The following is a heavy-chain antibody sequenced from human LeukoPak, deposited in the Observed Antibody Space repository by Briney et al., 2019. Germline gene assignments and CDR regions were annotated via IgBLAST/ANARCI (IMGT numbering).Heavy chain of an antibody. CDR1: GYTFTSYG. J-gene: IGHJ4*02. V-gene: IGHV1-18*01. D-gene: IGHD2-15*01. CDR3: ARMGYCSGGSCYSDFDY. Sequence: ASVKVSCKASGYTFTSYGISWVRQAPGQGLEWMGWISACNGNTNYAQKLQGRVTMTTDTSTGTAYMELRSLRSDDTAVYYCARMGYCSGGSCYSDFDYWGQGTLVTVSS. CDR2: ISACNGNT.